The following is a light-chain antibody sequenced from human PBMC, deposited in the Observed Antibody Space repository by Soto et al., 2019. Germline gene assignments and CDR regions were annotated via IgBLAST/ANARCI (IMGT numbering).Light chain of an antibody. V-gene: IGKV1-5*01. Sequence: DIQMTQSPSTLSASVGDRVTITCRASQSISSWVAWYQQKPGKAPKLLIYDASSLESGVPSRFSGSGSGTEFTLTINSLQPEDFATYYCLQHDSCPPTFGQGNDWRL. CDR1: QSISSW. CDR2: DAS. J-gene: IGKJ5*01. CDR3: LQHDSCPPT.